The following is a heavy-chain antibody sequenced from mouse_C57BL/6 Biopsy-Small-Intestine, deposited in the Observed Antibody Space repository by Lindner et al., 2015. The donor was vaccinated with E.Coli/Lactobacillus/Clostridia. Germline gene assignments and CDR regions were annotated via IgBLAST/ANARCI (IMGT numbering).Heavy chain of an antibody. CDR2: IYPGDGDT. V-gene: IGHV1-80*01. CDR1: GYAFSSSW. D-gene: IGHD2-3*01. CDR3: ARSIYDGYYWYFDV. J-gene: IGHJ1*03. Sequence: VQLQESGPELVKPGASVKISCKASGYAFSSSWMNWVKQRTGKGLEWIGRIYPGDGDTNYNGKFKGKATLTADKSSSTAYMQLSSLTSEDSAVYYCARSIYDGYYWYFDVWGTGTTVTVSS.